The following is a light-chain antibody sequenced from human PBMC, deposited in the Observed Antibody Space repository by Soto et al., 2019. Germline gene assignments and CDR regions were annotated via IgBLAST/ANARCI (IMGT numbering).Light chain of an antibody. J-gene: IGKJ4*01. CDR1: QDINNY. CDR3: QQSYSTPPLT. CDR2: DAS. V-gene: IGKV1-39*01. Sequence: IQMTQSPSSLSASVGDRVTITCQASQDINNYLNWYQQKPGKAPKLLIYDASNLETGVPSRFSGSGSGTDFTLTISSLQPEDFATYYCQQSYSTPPLTFGGGTKVEIK.